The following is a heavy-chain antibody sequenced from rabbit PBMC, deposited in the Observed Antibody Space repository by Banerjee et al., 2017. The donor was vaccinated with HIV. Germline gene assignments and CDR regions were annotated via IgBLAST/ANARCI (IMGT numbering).Heavy chain of an antibody. CDR3: ARDTGTSFSTYGMDL. Sequence: QSLEESGGDLVKPGASLTLTCTASGFSFSSGYYMCWVRQAPGKGLEWISCIAGSSSDFTYSATWAKGRFTCSKTSSTTVTLQMTSLTVADTATYFCARDTGTSFSTYGMDLWGQGTLVTVS. CDR2: IAGSSSDFT. V-gene: IGHV1S40*01. J-gene: IGHJ6*01. D-gene: IGHD7-1*01. CDR1: GFSFSSGYY.